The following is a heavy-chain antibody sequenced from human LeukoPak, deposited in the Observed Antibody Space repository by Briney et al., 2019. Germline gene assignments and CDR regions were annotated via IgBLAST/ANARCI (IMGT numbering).Heavy chain of an antibody. D-gene: IGHD2-15*01. V-gene: IGHV5-51*01. J-gene: IGHJ4*02. CDR3: ARRLGYCSGGTCYFDY. CDR2: IYPGDSDT. CDR1: GYSFTSYW. Sequence: PGGSLRLSCMGSGYSFTSYWIGWVRQMPGKGLEWMGIIYPGDSDTRYSPSFQGQVTISADKSISTAYLQWSSLKASDTAMYYCARRLGYCSGGTCYFDYWGQGTLVTVPS.